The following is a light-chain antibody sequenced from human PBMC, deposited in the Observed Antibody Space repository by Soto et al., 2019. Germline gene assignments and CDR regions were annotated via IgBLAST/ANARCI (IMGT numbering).Light chain of an antibody. V-gene: IGLV2-14*03. CDR3: ISYTTLNTVVV. CDR2: DVT. CDR1: SSDIGAYNY. Sequence: QSALTQPASVYGSPGQSITFSCTGTSSDIGAYNYVSWYQHHPGKAPKLLIYDVTDRPSGVSDRFSGSKSGTTASLTISGLQAEYEAYYFCISYTTLNTVVVFGGGTQLTVL. J-gene: IGLJ3*02.